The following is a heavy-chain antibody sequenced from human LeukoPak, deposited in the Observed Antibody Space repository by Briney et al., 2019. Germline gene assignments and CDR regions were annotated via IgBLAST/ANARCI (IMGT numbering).Heavy chain of an antibody. CDR3: ARVLSRGGSPPKY. CDR2: MNPNSGNT. CDR1: GYTFTSYD. D-gene: IGHD2-15*01. J-gene: IGHJ4*02. Sequence: ASVKVSCKASGYTFTSYDINWVRQATGQGLEWMGWMNPNSGNTGSAQRFQSRVTMTRNNSESTAYMELSSLRSEDTAVYYCARVLSRGGSPPKYWGQGTLVTVSS. V-gene: IGHV1-8*01.